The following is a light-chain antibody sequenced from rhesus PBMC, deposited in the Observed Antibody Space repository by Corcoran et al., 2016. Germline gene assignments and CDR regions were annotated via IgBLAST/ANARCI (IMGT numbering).Light chain of an antibody. CDR3: LQLSNWPYS. CDR2: GAS. Sequence: EIVMTQSPATLSLSPGERATLSCRASQSVGSSLAWYQQKPGQAPRLLIYGASSRATGIPDRVSGRGSGTDFTLTISSLEPEDVAVYYCLQLSNWPYSFGQGTKVEIK. V-gene: IGKV3-24*04. J-gene: IGKJ2*01. CDR1: QSVGSS.